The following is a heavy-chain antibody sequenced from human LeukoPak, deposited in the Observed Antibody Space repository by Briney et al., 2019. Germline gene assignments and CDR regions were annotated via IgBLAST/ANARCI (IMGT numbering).Heavy chain of an antibody. V-gene: IGHV4-59*01. J-gene: IGHJ6*03. Sequence: SETLSLTCTVSGGSISSYYWSWIRQPPGKGLEWIGYIYYSGSTNYNPSLKTRATISIDTSKNKFSLKVNSVTAADTAVYYCARLDYYYYYMDVWGKGTTVTISS. CDR3: ARLDYYYYYMDV. CDR2: IYYSGST. CDR1: GGSISSYY.